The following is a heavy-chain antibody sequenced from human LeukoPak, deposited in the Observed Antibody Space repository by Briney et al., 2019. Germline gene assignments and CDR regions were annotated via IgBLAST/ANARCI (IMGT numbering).Heavy chain of an antibody. D-gene: IGHD3-3*01. V-gene: IGHV3-30-3*01. J-gene: IGHJ4*02. Sequence: LRLSCAASGFTFSSYAMHWVRQAPGKGLEWVAVISYDGSNKYYADSVKGRFTISRDNSKNTLYLQMNSLRAEDTAVYYCARPSDYDFWSGYLSACDYWGQGTLVTVSS. CDR3: ARPSDYDFWSGYLSACDY. CDR2: ISYDGSNK. CDR1: GFTFSSYA.